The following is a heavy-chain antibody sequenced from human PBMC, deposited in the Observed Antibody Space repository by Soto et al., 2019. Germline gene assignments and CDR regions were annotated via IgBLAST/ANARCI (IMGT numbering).Heavy chain of an antibody. CDR2: ISSSSSYI. CDR1: GFTFSSYA. D-gene: IGHD4-17*01. J-gene: IGHJ4*02. Sequence: GGSLRLSCAASGFTFSSYAMNWVRQAPGKGLEWVSSISSSSSYIYYADSVKGRFTISRDNAKNSLYLQMNSLRAEDTAVYYCARDTASPDYGDFPYYFDYWGQGTLVTVSS. V-gene: IGHV3-21*01. CDR3: ARDTASPDYGDFPYYFDY.